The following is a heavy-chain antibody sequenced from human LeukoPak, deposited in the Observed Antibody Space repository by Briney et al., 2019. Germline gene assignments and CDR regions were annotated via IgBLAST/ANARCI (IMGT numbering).Heavy chain of an antibody. V-gene: IGHV3-48*03. CDR3: ARNGCGSGWHYFDY. J-gene: IGHJ4*02. D-gene: IGHD6-19*01. Sequence: GGSLRLSCAAAGFTFSSYEMNWVRQAPGKGLEWVSYISAGNTIYYADSVKGRFTVSRNNAKNSVFLQMNSLRAEDTAIYYCARNGCGSGWHYFDYWGQGTPVTVSS. CDR2: ISAGNTI. CDR1: GFTFSSYE.